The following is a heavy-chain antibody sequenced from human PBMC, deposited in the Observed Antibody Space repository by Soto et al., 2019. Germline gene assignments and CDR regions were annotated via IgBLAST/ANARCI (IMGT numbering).Heavy chain of an antibody. CDR1: GGTFSSYA. Sequence: ASVKVSCKASGGTFSSYAISWVRQAPGQGLEWMGWINAGNGNTKYSQKFQGRVTITRDTSASTAYMELSSLRSEDTAVYYCARGGFAVALPPVDYWGQGTLVTVSS. J-gene: IGHJ4*02. V-gene: IGHV1-3*01. CDR3: ARGGFAVALPPVDY. D-gene: IGHD6-19*01. CDR2: INAGNGNT.